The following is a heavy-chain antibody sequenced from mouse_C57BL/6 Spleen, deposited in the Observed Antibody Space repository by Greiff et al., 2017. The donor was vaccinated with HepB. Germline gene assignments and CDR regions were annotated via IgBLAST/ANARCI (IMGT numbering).Heavy chain of an antibody. J-gene: IGHJ4*01. CDR1: GYTFTSYW. CDR2: IDPSDSYT. Sequence: VQLQQPGAELVKPGASVKLSCKASGYTFTSYWMQWVKQRPGQGLEWIGEIDPSDSYTNYNQKFKGKATLTVDTSSSTAYMQLSSLTSEDSAVYYCARVYYYAMDYWGQGTSVTVSS. CDR3: ARVYYYAMDY. V-gene: IGHV1-50*01.